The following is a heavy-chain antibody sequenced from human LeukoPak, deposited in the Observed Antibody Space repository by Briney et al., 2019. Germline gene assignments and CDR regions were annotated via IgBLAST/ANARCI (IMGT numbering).Heavy chain of an antibody. CDR3: ARGSGYCSSTSCYYYFDY. J-gene: IGHJ4*02. D-gene: IGHD2-2*01. V-gene: IGHV1-69*05. CDR2: IIPIFGTA. CDR1: GGTFSSYA. Sequence: GSSVKVSCKASGGTFSSYAISWVRQAPGQGLEWMGRIIPIFGTANYAQKFQGRVTITTDESTSTAYMELSGLRSEDTAVYYCARGSGYCSSTSCYYYFDYWGQGTLVTVSS.